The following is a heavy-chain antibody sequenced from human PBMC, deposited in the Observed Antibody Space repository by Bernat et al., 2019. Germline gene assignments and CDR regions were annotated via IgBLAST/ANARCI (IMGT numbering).Heavy chain of an antibody. J-gene: IGHJ4*02. D-gene: IGHD1-26*01. Sequence: QVQLVESGGGVVQPGRSLRLSCAALGFTFSSYGMHWVRQAPGKGLEWVAVIWYDGSNKYYADSVKGRFTISRDNSKNTLYLQMNSRRAEDTAVYYCARDNSGRPDYWGQGTLVTVSS. CDR2: IWYDGSNK. CDR1: GFTFSSYG. V-gene: IGHV3-33*01. CDR3: ARDNSGRPDY.